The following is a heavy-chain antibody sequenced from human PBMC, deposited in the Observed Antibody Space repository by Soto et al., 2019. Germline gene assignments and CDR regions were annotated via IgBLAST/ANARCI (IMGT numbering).Heavy chain of an antibody. J-gene: IGHJ3*02. D-gene: IGHD3-3*01. Sequence: SETLSLTCTVSGGSISSYYWSWIRQPPGKGLEWIGYIYYSGSTNYNPSLKSRVTISVDTSKNQFSLKLSSVTAADTAVYYCARAGGHYDFWSGSGAFDSWGQGTMVTVSS. V-gene: IGHV4-59*01. CDR1: GGSISSYY. CDR3: ARAGGHYDFWSGSGAFDS. CDR2: IYYSGST.